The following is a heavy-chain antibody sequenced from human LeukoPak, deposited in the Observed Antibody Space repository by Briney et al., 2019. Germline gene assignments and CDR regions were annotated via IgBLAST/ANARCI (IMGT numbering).Heavy chain of an antibody. Sequence: SETLSLTCTVSGGSISSYYWSWIRQPPGKGLEWIGYIYYSGSTNYNPSLKSRVTISVDTSKNQFSLKLSSVTAADTAVYYCATQGWLQMGVRYFDLKSEGNAFDIWGQGTMVTVSS. CDR2: IYYSGST. J-gene: IGHJ3*02. CDR3: ATQGWLQMGVRYFDLKSEGNAFDI. CDR1: GGSISSYY. D-gene: IGHD5-24*01. V-gene: IGHV4-59*01.